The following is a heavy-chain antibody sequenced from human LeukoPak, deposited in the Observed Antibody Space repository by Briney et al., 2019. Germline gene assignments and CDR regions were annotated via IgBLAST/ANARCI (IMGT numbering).Heavy chain of an antibody. D-gene: IGHD1/OR15-1a*01. V-gene: IGHV5-51*01. Sequence: GESLKISCKGSGYSFTNSWIAWVRQMSGKGLEWMGIIYPDDSGTTYSPSFQGQVTISADRSINTAYLHWSSVKASDTAVYYCARRSVNTAFDYWGQGTLVTVSS. CDR2: IYPDDSGT. CDR3: ARRSVNTAFDY. CDR1: GYSFTNSW. J-gene: IGHJ4*02.